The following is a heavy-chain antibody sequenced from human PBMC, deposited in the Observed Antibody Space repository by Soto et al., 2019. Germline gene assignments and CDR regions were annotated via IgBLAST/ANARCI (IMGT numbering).Heavy chain of an antibody. CDR1: GFTFSSYP. CDR2: ISGNSDAI. Sequence: GGSLRLSCAASGFTFSSYPMTWVRQAPGKGLEWVSSISGNSDAIFYADSVKGRFTISRDNSRTTLYLQMNSLRAEDMAIYYCARILYSSQRDGVDVWGQGTTVTVSS. CDR3: ARILYSSQRDGVDV. J-gene: IGHJ6*02. V-gene: IGHV3-23*01. D-gene: IGHD2-8*01.